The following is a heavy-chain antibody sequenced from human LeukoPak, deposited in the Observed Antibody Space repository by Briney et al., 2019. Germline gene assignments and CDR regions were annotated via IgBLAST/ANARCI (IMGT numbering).Heavy chain of an antibody. J-gene: IGHJ3*02. CDR3: ARDQDDAFDI. Sequence: SVKVSCKASGGTFNSYTISWVRQGTGQGVEWMGRIIPILGIANYAQKFQGRVTITADKSTSTAYMELSSLRSEDTAVHYCARDQDDAFDIWGQGTMVTVSS. CDR1: GGTFNSYT. CDR2: IIPILGIA. V-gene: IGHV1-69*04.